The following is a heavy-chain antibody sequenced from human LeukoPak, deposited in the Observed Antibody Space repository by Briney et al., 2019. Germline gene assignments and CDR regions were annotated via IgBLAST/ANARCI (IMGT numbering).Heavy chain of an antibody. V-gene: IGHV3-49*03. D-gene: IGHD2-15*01. Sequence: GGSLRLSCTASGFTFGDYLMNWFRQAPGKGLEWIGFISGGATEYAASVKGRFTFSRDDSKSIDYLPLNSHTTEDTAVAYYYWGSSWLSVYWGQGALVTVSS. CDR3: YWGSSWLSVY. J-gene: IGHJ4*02. CDR1: GFTFGDYL. CDR2: ISGGAT.